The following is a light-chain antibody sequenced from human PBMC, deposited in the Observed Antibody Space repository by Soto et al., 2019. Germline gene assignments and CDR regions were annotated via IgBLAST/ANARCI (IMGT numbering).Light chain of an antibody. CDR1: QTISNY. CDR3: QQSYSTPLT. Sequence: DLQMTQSPSSLSASVGDRVTITCQASQTISNYLNWYQQKPGKAPKLLIYSASSLQSAVPSRFSGSGSGTDFSLTISSLQPEDFATYYCQQSYSTPLTFGGGTKVEIK. J-gene: IGKJ4*01. CDR2: SAS. V-gene: IGKV1-39*01.